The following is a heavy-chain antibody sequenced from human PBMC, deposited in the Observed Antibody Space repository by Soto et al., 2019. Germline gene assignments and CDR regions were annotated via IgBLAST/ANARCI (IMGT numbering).Heavy chain of an antibody. D-gene: IGHD7-27*01. CDR1: YGSFSGYY. CDR3: ASHLRPTNWGGGYFDY. V-gene: IGHV4-34*01. Sequence: PSQPLSDTWTVYYGSFSGYYWRWILKNPFKLLEFIWEINHSGSTNYNPSLKSRVTISVDTSKNQFSLKLTSVTAADTAVYYCASHLRPTNWGGGYFDYWGQGPLVTVSS. CDR2: INHSGST. J-gene: IGHJ4*02.